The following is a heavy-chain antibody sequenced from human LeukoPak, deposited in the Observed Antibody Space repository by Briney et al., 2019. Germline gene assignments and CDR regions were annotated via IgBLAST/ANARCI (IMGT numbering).Heavy chain of an antibody. D-gene: IGHD3-22*01. CDR1: GFTFSSYE. V-gene: IGHV3-48*03. CDR3: ARVTRQYYDSSGYYPHSDY. Sequence: GGSLRLSCAASGFTFSSYEMNWVRQAPGKGLEWLSYISSSGSTIYYADSVKVRFTISRDDAKNSLYLQMNRLRAEDTAVYYCARVTRQYYDSSGYYPHSDYWGQGTLVTVSS. J-gene: IGHJ4*02. CDR2: ISSSGSTI.